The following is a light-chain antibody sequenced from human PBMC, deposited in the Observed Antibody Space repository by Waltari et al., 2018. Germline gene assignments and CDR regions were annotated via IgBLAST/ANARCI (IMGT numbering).Light chain of an antibody. CDR2: DVN. J-gene: IGLJ3*02. V-gene: IGLV2-23*02. CDR1: SSDIGNYNL. CDR3: SSYAGSAISV. Sequence: QSALTQTATVSGSPGQSITISCSGTSSDIGNYNLVSCYQQHPGKAPTLIIYDVNKRPSGVSNRFSGSKSGNTAFLTISGLQTADEADYYCSSYAGSAISVFGGGTKLTVL.